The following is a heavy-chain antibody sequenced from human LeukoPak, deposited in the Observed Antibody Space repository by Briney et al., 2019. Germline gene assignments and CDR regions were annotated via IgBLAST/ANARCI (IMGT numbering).Heavy chain of an antibody. CDR2: INPNSGGR. D-gene: IGHD5-18*01. V-gene: IGHV1-2*02. CDR1: GYTFTDYY. J-gene: IGHJ4*02. CDR3: ARWDTSMVTLDY. Sequence: ASVKVSCKASGYTFTDYYIHWVRQAPGQWLEWMGWINPNSGGRKFAQKFQGRVTMTRDTSITTAYMELSSLRSDDTAVYYCARWDTSMVTLDYWGQGTPVTVSS.